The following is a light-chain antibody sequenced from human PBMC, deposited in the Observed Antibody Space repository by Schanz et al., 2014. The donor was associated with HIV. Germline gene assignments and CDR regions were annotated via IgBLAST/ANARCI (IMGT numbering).Light chain of an antibody. J-gene: IGKJ4*01. CDR2: GAS. CDR3: QQYNSWPLT. CDR1: QSVSSSY. Sequence: EIVLTQSPATLSLSPGERATLSCRAGQSVSSSYLAWYQQKPGQAPRLLIYGASSRATGIPDRFSGSGSGTDFTLTISSLQSEDSAIYYCQQYNSWPLTFGGGTKVEAK. V-gene: IGKV3-20*01.